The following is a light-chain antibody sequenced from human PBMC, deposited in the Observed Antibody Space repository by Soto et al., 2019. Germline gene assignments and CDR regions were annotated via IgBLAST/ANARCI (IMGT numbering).Light chain of an antibody. V-gene: IGKV3-11*01. J-gene: IGKJ4*01. CDR3: QQRSNWRALT. Sequence: EIVLTQSPATLSLSPGERATLSCRASQSVSSYLAWYQQKPGQAPRLLIYDAPNRATGIPARFSGSGSGTDFTLTISSLEPEDFAVYYCQQRSNWRALTFGGGTKVEIK. CDR1: QSVSSY. CDR2: DAP.